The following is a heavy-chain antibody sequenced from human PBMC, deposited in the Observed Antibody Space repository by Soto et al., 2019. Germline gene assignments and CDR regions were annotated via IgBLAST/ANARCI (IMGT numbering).Heavy chain of an antibody. Sequence: TSETLSLTCTVSGGSISSYYWTWIRQPPGKGLEWIGYIYYSGSTNYNPSLKSRVTISVATSKTQFSLKLSSVTAADTAVYYCARLAGYYHYMEVWGKGTTVTVSS. CDR3: ARLAGYYHYMEV. V-gene: IGHV4-59*08. CDR1: GGSISSYY. D-gene: IGHD2-15*01. CDR2: IYYSGST. J-gene: IGHJ6*03.